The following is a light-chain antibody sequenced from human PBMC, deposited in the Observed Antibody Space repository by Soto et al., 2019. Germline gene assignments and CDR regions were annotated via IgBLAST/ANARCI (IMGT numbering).Light chain of an antibody. Sequence: DIQMTQSPSTLSASVGDRVTITCRASQNIIVWLAWYQHKRGKAPKLLIYKASTLESGTPSRFSGSRSGTESTLTISSRQPDDFATSYCQHSHSYPWTFGLGSKVEIK. CDR3: QHSHSYPWT. CDR1: QNIIVW. CDR2: KAS. V-gene: IGKV1-5*03. J-gene: IGKJ1*01.